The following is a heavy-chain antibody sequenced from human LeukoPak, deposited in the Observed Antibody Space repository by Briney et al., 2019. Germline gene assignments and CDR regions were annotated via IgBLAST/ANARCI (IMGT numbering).Heavy chain of an antibody. D-gene: IGHD3-9*01. V-gene: IGHV4-34*01. CDR2: INHSGST. CDR1: GGSFSGYY. CDR3: AREKGLRYFDWSPRSNYYYYGMDV. Sequence: SETLSLTCAVYGGSFSGYYWSWIRQPPGKGLEWIGEINHSGSTNYNPSLKSRVTISVDTSKNQFSLKLSSVTAADTAVYYCAREKGLRYFDWSPRSNYYYYGMDVWGQGTTVTVSS. J-gene: IGHJ6*02.